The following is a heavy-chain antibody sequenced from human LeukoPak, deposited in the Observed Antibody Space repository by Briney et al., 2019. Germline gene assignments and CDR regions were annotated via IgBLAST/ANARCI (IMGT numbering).Heavy chain of an antibody. V-gene: IGHV3-48*03. Sequence: PGGSLRLSCAASGFNFSSYEMNWVRQAPGKGLESLSYISSSGSTIHYADAVNGRFTITRDNAKNSLYLKINSLRAEDTAVYYCARGDVWNDYGNYGDRASFDYWGQGTLVTVSS. J-gene: IGHJ4*02. CDR3: ARGDVWNDYGNYGDRASFDY. D-gene: IGHD4-11*01. CDR1: GFNFSSYE. CDR2: ISSSGSTI.